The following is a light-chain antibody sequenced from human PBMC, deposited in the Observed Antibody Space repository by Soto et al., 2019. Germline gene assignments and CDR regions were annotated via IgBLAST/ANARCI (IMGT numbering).Light chain of an antibody. Sequence: IQMTQSPPSLSASVGDRVIITCRASQSTNNYVNWYQQKPGKAPKLLIYATSILQVGVPPRFSGSGSETDYTLTITSLQPEDFGTYYCQQSFKTPLTFGAGTNVEIK. CDR1: QSTNNY. V-gene: IGKV1-39*01. CDR2: ATS. CDR3: QQSFKTPLT. J-gene: IGKJ4*01.